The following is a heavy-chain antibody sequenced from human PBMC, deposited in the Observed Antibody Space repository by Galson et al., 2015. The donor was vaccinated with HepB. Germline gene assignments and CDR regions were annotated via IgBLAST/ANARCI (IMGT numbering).Heavy chain of an antibody. CDR3: TRRRQQLVRGDAGFGMDV. Sequence: SLRLSCAASGFTFSSYAMSWVRQAPGKGLEWVSAISGSGGSTYYADSVKGRFTISRDNSKNTLYLQMNSLKTEDTAVYYCTRRRQQLVRGDAGFGMDVWGQGTTVTVSS. CDR1: GFTFSSYA. D-gene: IGHD6-13*01. J-gene: IGHJ6*02. V-gene: IGHV3-23*01. CDR2: ISGSGGST.